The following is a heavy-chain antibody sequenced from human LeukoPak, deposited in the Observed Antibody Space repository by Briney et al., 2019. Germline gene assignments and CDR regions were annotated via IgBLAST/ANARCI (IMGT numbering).Heavy chain of an antibody. CDR2: ILYDGSHE. CDR1: GFSFSSYS. D-gene: IGHD4-23*01. CDR3: AKEGRWLDS. J-gene: IGHJ4*02. Sequence: GGSLRLSCAASGFSFSSYSMHWVRQAPGKGLEWVAEILYDGSHEFYADVVKGRFTISRDNSKNTLYLQINSLRAEDTAVYYCAKEGRWLDSWGQGTLVPVS. V-gene: IGHV3-30*04.